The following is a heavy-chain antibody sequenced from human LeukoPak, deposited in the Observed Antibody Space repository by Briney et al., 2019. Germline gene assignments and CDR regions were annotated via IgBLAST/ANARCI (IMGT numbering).Heavy chain of an antibody. V-gene: IGHV4-34*01. CDR1: GGSFSGYY. J-gene: IGHJ4*02. CDR3: ARGWNYVPI. D-gene: IGHD1-7*01. CDR2: INHSGST. Sequence: NPSETLPLTCAVYGGSFSGYYWSWIRQPPGKGLEWIGEINHSGSTNYNPSLKSRVTISVDTSKNQFSLKLSSVTAADTAVYYCARGWNYVPIWGQGTLVTVSS.